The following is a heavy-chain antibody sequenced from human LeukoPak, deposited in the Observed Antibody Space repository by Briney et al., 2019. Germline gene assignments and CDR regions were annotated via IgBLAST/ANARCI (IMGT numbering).Heavy chain of an antibody. J-gene: IGHJ4*02. CDR3: AREWDYDSSGYYLLDY. CDR1: GGSISSGSYY. V-gene: IGHV4-61*02. CDR2: IYTSGST. D-gene: IGHD3-22*01. Sequence: PLETLSLTCTVSGGSISSGSYYWSWIRQPAGKGLEWIGRIYTSGSTNYNPSLKSRVTISVDTSKNQFSLKLSSVTAADTAVYYCAREWDYDSSGYYLLDYWGQGTLVTVSS.